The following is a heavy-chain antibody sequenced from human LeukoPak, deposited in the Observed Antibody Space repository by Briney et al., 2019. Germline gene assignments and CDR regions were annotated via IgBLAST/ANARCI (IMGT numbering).Heavy chain of an antibody. D-gene: IGHD3-22*01. Sequence: GGSLRLSCTTSGFTFSNYAMSWVRQAPGKGLEWVSTFSGNGVNTYYADSVKGRFTISRDNSKNTLYVQMNSLRAEDTAVYYCAKDSRTYYYDSSGYWHFDYWGQGTLVTVSS. CDR2: FSGNGVNT. J-gene: IGHJ4*02. CDR1: GFTFSNYA. CDR3: AKDSRTYYYDSSGYWHFDY. V-gene: IGHV3-23*01.